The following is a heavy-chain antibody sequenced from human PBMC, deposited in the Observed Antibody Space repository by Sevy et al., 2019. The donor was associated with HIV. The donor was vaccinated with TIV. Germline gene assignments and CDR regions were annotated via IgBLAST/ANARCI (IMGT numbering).Heavy chain of an antibody. J-gene: IGHJ5*02. V-gene: IGHV3-48*02. CDR3: ASDLRYYDFWSSDGPDWFDP. CDR1: GFTFSSYS. CDR2: ISSSSSTI. D-gene: IGHD3-3*01. Sequence: GGSLRLSCAASGFTFSSYSMNWVRQAPGKGLEWVSYISSSSSTIYYADSVKGRFTISRDNAKNSLYLQMNSLRDEDMDVYYCASDLRYYDFWSSDGPDWFDPWGQGTLVTVSS.